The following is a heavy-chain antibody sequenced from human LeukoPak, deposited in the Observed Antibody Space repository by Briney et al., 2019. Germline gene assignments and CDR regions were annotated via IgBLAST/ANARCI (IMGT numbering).Heavy chain of an antibody. CDR1: GGSISSGGYY. Sequence: SQTLSLTCTVSGGSISSGGYYWSWIRQPPGKGLEWIGCIYHSGSTYSNPSLKSRVTISVDRSKNQFSLKLSSVTAADTAVYYCTAYYDGSDYYYVDYWGQGTLVTVSS. CDR2: IYHSGST. D-gene: IGHD3-22*01. V-gene: IGHV4-30-2*01. J-gene: IGHJ4*02. CDR3: TAYYDGSDYYYVDY.